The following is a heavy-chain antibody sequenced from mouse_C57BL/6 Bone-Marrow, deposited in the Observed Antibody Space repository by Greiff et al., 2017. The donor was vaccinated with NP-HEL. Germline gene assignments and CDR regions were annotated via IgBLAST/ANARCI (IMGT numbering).Heavy chain of an antibody. Sequence: QVQLQQPGAELVKPGASVKMSCKASGYTFTSYWITWVKQRPGRGLEWIGDIYPGSGSTNYNEKFKSKATMTVDTSSSTAYMQLSSLTSEDSAVDYCARADYGSRVWYFDVWGTGTTVTVSA. CDR2: IYPGSGST. V-gene: IGHV1-55*01. CDR3: ARADYGSRVWYFDV. D-gene: IGHD1-1*01. J-gene: IGHJ1*03. CDR1: GYTFTSYW.